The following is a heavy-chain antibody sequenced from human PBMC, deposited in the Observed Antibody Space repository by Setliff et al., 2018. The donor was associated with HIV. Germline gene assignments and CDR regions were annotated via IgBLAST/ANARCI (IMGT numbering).Heavy chain of an antibody. Sequence: GGSLRLSCSASGFTFSDYYMTWIRQAPGKGLEYISYISSSGSYTKYADSVKGRFTISRDNPKNSLYLQMNSLRVEDSAVYYCVREGSWSHVDYWGQGMLVTVSS. V-gene: IGHV3-11*05. J-gene: IGHJ4*02. CDR3: VREGSWSHVDY. CDR1: GFTFSDYY. D-gene: IGHD6-19*01. CDR2: ISSSGSYT.